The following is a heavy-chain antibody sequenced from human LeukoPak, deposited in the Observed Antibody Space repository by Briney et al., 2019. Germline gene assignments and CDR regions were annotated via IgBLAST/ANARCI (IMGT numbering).Heavy chain of an antibody. J-gene: IGHJ4*02. D-gene: IGHD6-19*01. CDR2: FDPEDGET. CDR1: GYTLTELS. Sequence: ASVKVSCKVSGYTLTELSMHWVRQAPGKGLEWMGGFDPEDGETIYAQKSQGRVTMTEDTSTDTAYMELSSLRSEDTAVYYCATDGYSSGFPFDYWGQGTLVTVSS. V-gene: IGHV1-24*01. CDR3: ATDGYSSGFPFDY.